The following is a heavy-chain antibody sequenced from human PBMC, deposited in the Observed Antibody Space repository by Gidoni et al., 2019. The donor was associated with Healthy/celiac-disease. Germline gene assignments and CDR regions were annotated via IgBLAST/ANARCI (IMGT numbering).Heavy chain of an antibody. J-gene: IGHJ5*02. CDR3: AKDFRVGAVAGTGYNWFDP. D-gene: IGHD6-19*01. V-gene: IGHV3-23*01. CDR2: ISGSGGST. Sequence: EVQLLESGGGLVRPGGSLRLSCAASGFPLRGHAVSWVRQAPGTGLQWVSAISGSGGSTYYADSVKGRFTISRDNSKNTLYLQMNSLRAEDTAVYYCAKDFRVGAVAGTGYNWFDPWGQGTLVTVSS. CDR1: GFPLRGHA.